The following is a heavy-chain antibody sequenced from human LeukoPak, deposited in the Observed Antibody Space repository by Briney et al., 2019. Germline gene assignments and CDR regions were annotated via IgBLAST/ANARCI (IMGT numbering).Heavy chain of an antibody. V-gene: IGHV4-61*02. CDR3: ARDAGYCSSTSCYILHYYGMDV. CDR2: IYTSGST. D-gene: IGHD2-2*01. J-gene: IGHJ6*02. CDR1: GGSISSGSYY. Sequence: SQTLSLTCTVSGGSISSGSYYWSWIRQPAGKGLEWIGRIYTSGSTNYNPSLKSRVTISVDTSKNQFFLKLSSVTAADTAVYYCARDAGYCSSTSCYILHYYGMDVWGQGTTVTVSS.